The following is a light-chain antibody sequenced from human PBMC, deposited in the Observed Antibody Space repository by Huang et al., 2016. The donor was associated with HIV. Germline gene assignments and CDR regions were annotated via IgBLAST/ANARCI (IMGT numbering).Light chain of an antibody. CDR2: WAS. J-gene: IGKJ1*01. CDR3: QQYYSTPA. CDR1: QSGLDSSNKKNY. Sequence: DIVMTQSPDSLPVSLGERATINCKSSQSGLDSSNKKNYLAWYQQKPGQPPKLLLYWASVRESGVRDRVRGGGSGTEFTLTINILQAEDVAVYYCQQYYSTPAFGQGTNVEI. V-gene: IGKV4-1*01.